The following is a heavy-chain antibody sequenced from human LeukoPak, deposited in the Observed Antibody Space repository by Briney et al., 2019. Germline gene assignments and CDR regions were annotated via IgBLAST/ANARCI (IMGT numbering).Heavy chain of an antibody. CDR3: AREGTYPDFWSGYFEY. J-gene: IGHJ4*02. CDR2: LSSDGSYD. CDR1: GFTFSIYA. D-gene: IGHD3-3*01. Sequence: GESLRLSCSASGFTFSIYAMHWVRQTPDRGQEWVGFLSSDGSYDQYRESVRGRFSISRDNSKNTLYLEMNSLTVDDTGVYYCAREGTYPDFWSGYFEYWGQGTLAIVSS. V-gene: IGHV3-30*04.